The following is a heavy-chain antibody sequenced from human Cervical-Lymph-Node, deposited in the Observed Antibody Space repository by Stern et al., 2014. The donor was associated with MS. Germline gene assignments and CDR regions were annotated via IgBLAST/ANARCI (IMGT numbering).Heavy chain of an antibody. V-gene: IGHV4-39*01. Sequence: QLQLQESGPGLVKPSETLSLTCTVSGGSISSSSYYWGWIRQPPGKGLEWIGSIYYSGSTYYNPALKSRVTISVDTAKNQVSPKLSSVTAADTAVYYCARWAYSSGWYNWFDPWGQGTLVTVSS. CDR3: ARWAYSSGWYNWFDP. CDR2: IYYSGST. CDR1: GGSISSSSYY. D-gene: IGHD3-22*01. J-gene: IGHJ5*02.